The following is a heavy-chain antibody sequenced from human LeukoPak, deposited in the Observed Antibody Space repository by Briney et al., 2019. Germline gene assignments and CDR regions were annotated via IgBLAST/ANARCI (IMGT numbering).Heavy chain of an antibody. J-gene: IGHJ3*02. V-gene: IGHV5-10-1*01. CDR1: GYSTTSYW. Sequence: GASLQISCKGSGYSTTSYWITWVRQMAGKGLEWMGRIDPSDSYNNYSPSFQGHVTISADKSISTAYLQWSSLKASDTAMYYCARQVTYDGFDIWGQGTMVTVSS. CDR2: IDPSDSYN. D-gene: IGHD2-21*02. CDR3: ARQVTYDGFDI.